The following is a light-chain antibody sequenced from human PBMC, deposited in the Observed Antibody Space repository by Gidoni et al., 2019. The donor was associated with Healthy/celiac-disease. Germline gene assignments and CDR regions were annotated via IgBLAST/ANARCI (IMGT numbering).Light chain of an antibody. CDR1: QSISSW. CDR3: QQYNSYPLT. V-gene: IGKV1-5*03. Sequence: DIQMTQPPSTLSASVGDRVTITCRASQSISSWLAWYQQKPGNAPKLLIYKASSLESGVPSRFSGSGSGTEFTLTISSLQPDDFATYYCQQYNSYPLTFGPGTKVDIK. J-gene: IGKJ3*01. CDR2: KAS.